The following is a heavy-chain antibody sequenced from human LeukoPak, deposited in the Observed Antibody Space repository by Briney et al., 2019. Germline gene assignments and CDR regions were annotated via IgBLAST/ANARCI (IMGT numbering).Heavy chain of an antibody. CDR1: GGSFSGYY. CDR3: ARGRGGSSWYSYYGMDV. V-gene: IGHV4-34*01. J-gene: IGHJ6*02. D-gene: IGHD6-13*01. Sequence: SETLSLTCAVYGGSFSGYYWSWIRQPPGQGLEWIGEINHSGSTNYNPSLKSRVTISVDTSKNQFSLKLSSVTAADTAVYYCARGRGGSSWYSYYGMDVWGQGTTVTVSS. CDR2: INHSGST.